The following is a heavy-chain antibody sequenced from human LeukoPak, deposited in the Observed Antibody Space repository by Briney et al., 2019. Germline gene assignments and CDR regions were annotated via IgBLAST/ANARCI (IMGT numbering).Heavy chain of an antibody. CDR3: ARAPSGWHATDV. Sequence: GGSLRLSCAASGFTFSSYDMTWVRQAPGKGLMWVSRVHIDGSSTTYADSVKGRFTISRDDAKNTLYLQMNSLRAEDTAVYYCARAPSGWHATDVWGQGTTVTVSS. D-gene: IGHD6-19*01. J-gene: IGHJ6*02. V-gene: IGHV3-74*01. CDR2: VHIDGSST. CDR1: GFTFSSYD.